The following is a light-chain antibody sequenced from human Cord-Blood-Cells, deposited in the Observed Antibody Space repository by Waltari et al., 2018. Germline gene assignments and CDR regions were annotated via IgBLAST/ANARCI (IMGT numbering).Light chain of an antibody. V-gene: IGLV2-14*01. CDR3: SSYTSSSTWV. J-gene: IGLJ3*02. Sequence: QSALTQPASVSGSPGQSLPISCTGTSSDVGGYNYVSWYQQHPGKAPKLMIYDVSKRPSGVSNRFSGSKSGNTASLTISGLQAEDEADYYCSSYTSSSTWVFGGGTK. CDR1: SSDVGGYNY. CDR2: DVS.